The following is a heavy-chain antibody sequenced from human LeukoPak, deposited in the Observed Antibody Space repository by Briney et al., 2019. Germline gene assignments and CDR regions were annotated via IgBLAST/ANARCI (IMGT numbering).Heavy chain of an antibody. V-gene: IGHV3-15*01. J-gene: IGHJ4*02. Sequence: PGRSLRLSCVASGFTLKNAWMSWVRKAPGKGLECLGRIRSKTDGGTTDYAAPVKGRFTITRDDSENTLYLQMNSLKTEDTAVYFCATGTEQQWLSLDYWGQGTLVTVSS. CDR1: GFTLKNAW. CDR3: ATGTEQQWLSLDY. D-gene: IGHD6-19*01. CDR2: IRSKTDGGTT.